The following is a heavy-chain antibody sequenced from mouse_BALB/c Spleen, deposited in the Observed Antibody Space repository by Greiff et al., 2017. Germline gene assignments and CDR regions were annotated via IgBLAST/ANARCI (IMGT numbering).Heavy chain of an antibody. D-gene: IGHD1-1*01. V-gene: IGHV1-18*01. CDR1: GYTFTDYN. Sequence: EVQLQQSGPELVKPGASVKIPCKASGYTFTDYNMDWVKQSHGKSLEWIGDINPNNGGTIYNQKFKGKATLTVDKSSSTAYMELRSLTSEDTAVYYCARWGYYGSSYWCAYWGQGTLVTVSA. J-gene: IGHJ3*01. CDR3: ARWGYYGSSYWCAY. CDR2: INPNNGGT.